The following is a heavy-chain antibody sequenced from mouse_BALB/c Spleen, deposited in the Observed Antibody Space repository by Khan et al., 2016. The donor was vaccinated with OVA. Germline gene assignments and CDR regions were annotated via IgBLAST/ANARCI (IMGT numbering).Heavy chain of an antibody. J-gene: IGHJ2*01. D-gene: IGHD1-1*01. CDR1: GFTFTSYG. CDR2: ISSDSNTI. Sequence: EVQLVESGGGLVQSGGSRKLSCAASGFTFTSYGMHWIRQAPEKGLEWVAYISSDSNTIYYADTVKGRFTISRDNPKNTLFLQMTSLRSGDTAMYFCATAYFYGDYFDYGGQGTTLTVSS. V-gene: IGHV5-17*02. CDR3: ATAYFYGDYFDY.